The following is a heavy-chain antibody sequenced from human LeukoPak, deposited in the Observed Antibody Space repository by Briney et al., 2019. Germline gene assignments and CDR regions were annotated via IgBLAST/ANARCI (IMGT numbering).Heavy chain of an antibody. CDR3: ASPLVGEQWLPRFDP. V-gene: IGHV1-18*01. Sequence: GASVKVSCKASGYTFTSYGISWVRQAPGQGLEWMGWISAYNGNTNYAQELQGRVTMTTDTSTSTAYMELRSLRSDDTAVYYCASPLVGEQWLPRFDPWGQGTLVTVSS. D-gene: IGHD6-19*01. CDR2: ISAYNGNT. J-gene: IGHJ5*02. CDR1: GYTFTSYG.